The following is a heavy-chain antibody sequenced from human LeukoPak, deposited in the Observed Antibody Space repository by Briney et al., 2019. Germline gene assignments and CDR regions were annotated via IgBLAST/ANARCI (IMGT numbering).Heavy chain of an antibody. V-gene: IGHV1-18*04. D-gene: IGHD2-21*01. CDR1: GYTFTSYG. CDR3: ARDYGSGIVRAYYYYGMDV. J-gene: IGHJ6*04. Sequence: GASVKVSCKASGYTFTSYGISWVRQAPGQGLEWMGWISAYNGNTNYAQKLQGRVTMTTDTSTSTAYMELRSLRSDDTAVYYCARDYGSGIVRAYYYYGMDVWGKGTTVTVSS. CDR2: ISAYNGNT.